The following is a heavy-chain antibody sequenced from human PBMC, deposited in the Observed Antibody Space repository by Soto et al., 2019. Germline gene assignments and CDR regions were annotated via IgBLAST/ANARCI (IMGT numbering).Heavy chain of an antibody. J-gene: IGHJ5*02. Sequence: CAVWDGSSSSGAYSCSWIQQPPGKGLEWIGYIYHSGSTYYNPSLKSRVTISVDRSKNQFSLKLSSVTAADTAVYYCARGHNGEAAGTLAPWGQGTLVTVSS. V-gene: IGHV4-30-2*01. CDR2: IYHSGST. D-gene: IGHD6-13*01. CDR3: ARGHNGEAAGTLAP. CDR1: DGSSSSGAYS.